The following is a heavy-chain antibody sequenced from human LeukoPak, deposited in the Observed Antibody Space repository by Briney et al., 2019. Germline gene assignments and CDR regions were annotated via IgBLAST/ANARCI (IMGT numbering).Heavy chain of an antibody. Sequence: SETLSLTCTVSGGSISSSSSYWGWIRQPPGKGLEWIGSIYYSGSSFDNPSLKSRVTISVGTSKNQFSLKLSSVTAADTAVYYCARHRNFHWFDPWGQGTLVTVSS. CDR3: ARHRNFHWFDP. CDR2: IYYSGSS. J-gene: IGHJ5*02. CDR1: GGSISSSSSY. V-gene: IGHV4-39*01. D-gene: IGHD2/OR15-2a*01.